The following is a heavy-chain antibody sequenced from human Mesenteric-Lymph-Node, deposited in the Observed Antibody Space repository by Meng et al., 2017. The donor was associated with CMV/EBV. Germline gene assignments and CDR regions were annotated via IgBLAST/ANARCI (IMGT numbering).Heavy chain of an antibody. V-gene: IGHV3-30-3*01. Sequence: RGSLRLSCAASGFTFSSYALHWVRQAPGKGLEWVAVISYDGSNKYYADSVKGRFTISRDNSKNTLYLQMNSLRAEDTAVYYCVKKRPRGGDYRDYWGQGTLVTVSS. CDR1: GFTFSSYA. CDR3: VKKRPRGGDYRDY. J-gene: IGHJ4*02. D-gene: IGHD4-11*01. CDR2: ISYDGSNK.